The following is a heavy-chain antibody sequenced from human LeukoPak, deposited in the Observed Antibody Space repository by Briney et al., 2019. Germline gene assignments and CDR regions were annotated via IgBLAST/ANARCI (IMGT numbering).Heavy chain of an antibody. J-gene: IGHJ4*02. CDR1: GGTFSSYA. Sequence: GASVKVSCKASGGTFSSYAISWVRQAPGQGFEWMGRIIPILGIANYAQKFQGRVTITADKSTSTAYMELSSLRSEDTAVYCCAREEEDSSGWYFDYWGQGTLVTVSS. V-gene: IGHV1-69*04. CDR2: IIPILGIA. CDR3: AREEEDSSGWYFDY. D-gene: IGHD6-19*01.